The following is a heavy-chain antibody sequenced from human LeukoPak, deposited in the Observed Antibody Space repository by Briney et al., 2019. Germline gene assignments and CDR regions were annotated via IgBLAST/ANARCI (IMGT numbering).Heavy chain of an antibody. CDR3: ARDLHGSGTWDWFDP. D-gene: IGHD3-10*01. V-gene: IGHV4-4*07. CDR2: IYTSGNT. CDR1: GGSISSYY. J-gene: IGHJ5*02. Sequence: ASETLSLTCTVSGGSISSYYWSWIRQPAGKGLEWIGRIYTSGNTNYNPSLKSRVTMSVDTSKNQFSLKLSFVTAADTAVYYCARDLHGSGTWDWFDPWGQGTLVTVSS.